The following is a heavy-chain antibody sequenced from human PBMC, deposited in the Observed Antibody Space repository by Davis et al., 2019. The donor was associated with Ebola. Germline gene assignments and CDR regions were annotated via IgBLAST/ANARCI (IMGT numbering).Heavy chain of an antibody. CDR1: GGSISSYY. Sequence: PSETLSLTCTVSGGSISSYYWSWIRQHPGKGLEWIGYIYYSGSTYYNPSLKSRVTISVDTSKNQFSLKLSSVTAADTAVYYCARVWIVAAKMAWFDPWGQGTLVTVSS. D-gene: IGHD2-15*01. J-gene: IGHJ5*02. CDR3: ARVWIVAAKMAWFDP. CDR2: IYYSGST. V-gene: IGHV4-59*01.